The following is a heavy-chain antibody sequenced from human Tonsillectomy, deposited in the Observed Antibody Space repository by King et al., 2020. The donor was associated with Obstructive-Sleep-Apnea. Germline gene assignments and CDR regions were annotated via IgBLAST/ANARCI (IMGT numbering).Heavy chain of an antibody. CDR2: IYYSGGT. D-gene: IGHD3-3*01. CDR1: GCSISSSSYY. CDR3: ARDFATYDVWSGGYWYFDL. J-gene: IGHJ2*01. Sequence: QLQESGPGLVKPSETLSLTCTVSGCSISSSSYYWGWIRQPPGKGLEWIGSIYYSGGTYYNPSLKSRVTISVDTSKNQFSLKLSSVTAADTAVYYCARDFATYDVWSGGYWYFDLWGRGTLVTVSS. V-gene: IGHV4-39*07.